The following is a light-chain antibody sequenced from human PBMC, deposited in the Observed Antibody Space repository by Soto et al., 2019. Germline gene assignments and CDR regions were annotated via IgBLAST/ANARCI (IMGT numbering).Light chain of an antibody. CDR3: TSYTTSSPYVV. V-gene: IGLV2-14*01. J-gene: IGLJ2*01. Sequence: QSALTQPASXXXXXXXSXTISCTGTSSDVGGYNYVSWYQQHPGKAPKLMIYEVSNRPSGVSNRFSGSKSGNTASLTISGLQAEDEADYYCTSYTTSSPYVVFGGGTKLTVL. CDR2: EVS. CDR1: SSDVGGYNY.